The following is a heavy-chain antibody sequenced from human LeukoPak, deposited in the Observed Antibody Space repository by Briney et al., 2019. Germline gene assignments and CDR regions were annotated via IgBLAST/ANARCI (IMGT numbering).Heavy chain of an antibody. Sequence: GSLRLACAPSGFTFGSYAMNWVRQAPGKGLEWLSYISSSSGTIYYADSVKGRFIISRDNAKNSLYLQMNSLRDEDTAVYYCARDRVNEGVAGTACYGLDVWGQGTLIIVSS. J-gene: IGHJ6*02. D-gene: IGHD6-19*01. CDR2: ISSSSGTI. CDR3: ARDRVNEGVAGTACYGLDV. V-gene: IGHV3-48*02. CDR1: GFTFGSYA.